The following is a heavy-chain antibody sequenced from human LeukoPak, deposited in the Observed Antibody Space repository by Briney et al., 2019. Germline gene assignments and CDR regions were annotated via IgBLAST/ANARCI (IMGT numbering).Heavy chain of an antibody. CDR3: AKFDNWFDP. CDR2: IRRGIGTT. CDR1: GFTFSSYD. V-gene: IGHV3-23*01. J-gene: IGHJ5*02. Sequence: GGSLRLSCAASGFTFSSYDSSWVRQAPGKGLECVSAIRRGIGTTYYADSVQGRFTISRDNSKNTLYLQMNNLRADDTAIYYCAKFDNWFDPWGQGTLVTVSS.